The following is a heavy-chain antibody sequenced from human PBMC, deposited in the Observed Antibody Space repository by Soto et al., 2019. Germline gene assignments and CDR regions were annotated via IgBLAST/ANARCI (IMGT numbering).Heavy chain of an antibody. J-gene: IGHJ4*02. CDR2: IKQEGSEK. Sequence: EVQLVESGGGLVQPGGSLRLSCSASGFTVSSYWMSWVRRAPGKGLEGVANIKQEGSEKYYVDSVKGRCTISRDNAQNSLYLQMNRLSAEDPGVYYCARSFLVGVTTSWGQGTLVTVSS. CDR1: GFTVSSYW. V-gene: IGHV3-7*03. D-gene: IGHD2-21*02. CDR3: ARSFLVGVTTS.